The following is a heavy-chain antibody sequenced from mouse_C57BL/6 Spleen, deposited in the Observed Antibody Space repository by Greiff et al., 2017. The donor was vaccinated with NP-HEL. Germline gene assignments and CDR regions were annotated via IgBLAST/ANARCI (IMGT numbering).Heavy chain of an antibody. D-gene: IGHD1-1*01. CDR1: GFTFSDYG. CDR2: ISSGSSTI. V-gene: IGHV5-17*01. J-gene: IGHJ1*03. Sequence: EVQGVESGGGLVKPGGSLKLSCAASGFTFSDYGMHWVRQAPEKGLEWVAYISSGSSTIYYADTVKGRFTISRDNAKNTLFLQMTSLRSEDTAMYYCARRTDYYGSSLYWYFDVWGTGTTVTVSS. CDR3: ARRTDYYGSSLYWYFDV.